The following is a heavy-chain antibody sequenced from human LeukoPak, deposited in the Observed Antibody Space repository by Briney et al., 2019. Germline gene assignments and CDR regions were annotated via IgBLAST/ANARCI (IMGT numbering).Heavy chain of an antibody. CDR1: GGTFSNYA. CDR2: ITPIFATP. J-gene: IGHJ4*02. D-gene: IGHD2-2*02. V-gene: IGHV1-69*13. Sequence: GASVKVSCKASGGTFSNYAISWVRQASGQGLEWMGGITPIFATPSYAQKFQGRVTITADESTSTAYMELSGLRSEDTAVYYCARWAGYCRITNCYSAFDYWGQGTLVTVSS. CDR3: ARWAGYCRITNCYSAFDY.